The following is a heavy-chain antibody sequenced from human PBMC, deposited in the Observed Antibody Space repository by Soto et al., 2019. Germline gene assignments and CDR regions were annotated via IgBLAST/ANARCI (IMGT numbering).Heavy chain of an antibody. CDR1: GGSISSYY. J-gene: IGHJ4*02. CDR2: IYYSGST. CDR3: ARVGYSSSPFDY. Sequence: SETLSLTCTVSGGSISSYYWSWIRQPPGKGLEWIGYIYYSGSTNYNPSLKSRVTISVGTSKNQFSLKLSSVTAADTAVYYCARVGYSSSPFDYWGQGTLVTVSS. V-gene: IGHV4-59*01. D-gene: IGHD6-6*01.